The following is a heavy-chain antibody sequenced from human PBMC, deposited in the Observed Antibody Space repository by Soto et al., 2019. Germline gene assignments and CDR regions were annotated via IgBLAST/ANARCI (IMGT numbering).Heavy chain of an antibody. CDR2: IYYSGST. J-gene: IGHJ5*02. V-gene: IGHV4-59*08. Sequence: SETLSLTCTVSGGSISSYYWSWIRQPPGKGLEWIGYIYYSGSTNYNPSLKSRVTISVDTSKNQFSLKLSSVTAADTAVYYCARSPHLTRGSYWFDPWGQGTLVTVSS. CDR1: GGSISSYY. CDR3: ARSPHLTRGSYWFDP. D-gene: IGHD1-26*01.